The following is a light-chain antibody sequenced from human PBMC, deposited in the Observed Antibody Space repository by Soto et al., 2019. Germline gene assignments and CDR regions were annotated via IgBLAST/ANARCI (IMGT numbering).Light chain of an antibody. Sequence: EVLMTQSPATLSGSPGERVTLSCGASQSVRSNLAWYQKKPGQSPRLLIYGASTRATGIPARLRGSGSGTEFSVAIDCMKSEDLETLFCELDNSSPQALGPGTQVDIK. V-gene: IGKV3-15*01. CDR1: QSVRSN. J-gene: IGKJ1*01. CDR3: ELDNSSPQA. CDR2: GAS.